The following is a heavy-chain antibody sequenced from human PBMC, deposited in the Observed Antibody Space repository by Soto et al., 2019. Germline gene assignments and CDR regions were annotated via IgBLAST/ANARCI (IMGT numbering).Heavy chain of an antibody. CDR3: AGGVAVAGIYYYGMDV. CDR1: GDSVSSNSAA. CDR2: TYYRSKWYN. Sequence: PSQTLSLTCAISGDSVSSNSAAWNWTRQSPSRGLEWLGRTYYRSKWYNDYAVSVKSRITINPDTSKNQFPLQLNSVTPEDTAVYYCAGGVAVAGIYYYGMDVWGQGTTVTVSS. J-gene: IGHJ6*02. V-gene: IGHV6-1*01. D-gene: IGHD6-19*01.